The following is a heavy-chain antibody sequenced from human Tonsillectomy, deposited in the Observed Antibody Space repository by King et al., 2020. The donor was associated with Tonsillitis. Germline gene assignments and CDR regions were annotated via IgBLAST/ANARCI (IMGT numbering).Heavy chain of an antibody. J-gene: IGHJ5*02. CDR3: AGKAMTGNIHSDR. V-gene: IGHV4-59*01. CDR1: GGSISNSY. CDR2: IYDSGDT. D-gene: IGHD3-9*01. Sequence: VQLQESGPGLVKPSETLSLTCTVSGGSISNSYWSWIRQPPGKGLEWIGYIYDSGDTNYNPSLESRVTISVDTSKIQCSLRLTSVTAANTAVHYCAGKAMTGNIHSDRWGQGTLVTVSS.